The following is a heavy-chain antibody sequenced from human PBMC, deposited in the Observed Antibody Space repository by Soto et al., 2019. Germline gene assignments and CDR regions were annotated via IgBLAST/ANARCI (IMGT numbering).Heavy chain of an antibody. CDR2: IIPIFGTA. CDR3: AREGVGGYYGSGRLNWFDP. J-gene: IGHJ5*02. Sequence: QVQLVQSGAEVKKPGSSVKVSCKASGGTFSSYAISWVRQAPGQGLEWMGGIIPIFGTANYAQKFQGRVTITADKSTSKAYMELSSLRSEDTAVYYCAREGVGGYYGSGRLNWFDPWGQGTLVTVSS. V-gene: IGHV1-69*06. CDR1: GGTFSSYA. D-gene: IGHD3-10*01.